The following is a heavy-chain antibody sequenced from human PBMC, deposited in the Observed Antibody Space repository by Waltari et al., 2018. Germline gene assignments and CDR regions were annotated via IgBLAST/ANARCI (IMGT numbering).Heavy chain of an antibody. CDR2: IYPGDSDT. CDR3: ARQQDCSSTSCYGGDY. CDR1: GYSFTSYW. V-gene: IGHV5-51*01. J-gene: IGHJ4*02. Sequence: EVQLVQSGAEVKKPGESLKISCKGSGYSFTSYWIGWVRQMPGKGLEWIGIIYPGDSDTRYSPSFQGQVTISADKSISTAYLQWSSLKASDTAMYYCARQQDCSSTSCYGGDYWGQGTLVTVSS. D-gene: IGHD2-2*01.